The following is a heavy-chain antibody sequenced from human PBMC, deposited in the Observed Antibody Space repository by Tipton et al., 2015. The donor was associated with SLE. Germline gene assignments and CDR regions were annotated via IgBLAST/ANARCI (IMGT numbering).Heavy chain of an antibody. CDR2: ISAYNGNT. D-gene: IGHD3-9*01. Sequence: QVQLVQSGAEVKKPGASVKVSCKASGYTFTSYGISWVRPAPGQGLEWMGWISAYNGNTNYAQKLQGRVTMTTDTSTSTAYMELRSLRSDDTAVYYCARAVNFDWLSYDAFDIWGQGTMVTVSS. V-gene: IGHV1-18*01. CDR1: GYTFTSYG. J-gene: IGHJ3*02. CDR3: ARAVNFDWLSYDAFDI.